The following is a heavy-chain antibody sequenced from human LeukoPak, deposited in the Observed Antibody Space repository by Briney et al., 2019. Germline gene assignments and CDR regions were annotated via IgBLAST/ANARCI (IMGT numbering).Heavy chain of an antibody. V-gene: IGHV3-33*01. D-gene: IGHD3-10*01. J-gene: IGHJ1*01. CDR2: IWYDGSNK. CDR3: ARAHYYGSGSHYQYFQH. Sequence: PGRSLRLSCAASGFTFRNHGMYWVRQAPGKGLEWVAVIWYDGSNKYYADSVKGRFTISRDNSKNTLYLQMNSLRAEDTAVYYCARAHYYGSGSHYQYFQHWGQGTLVTVSS. CDR1: GFTFRNHG.